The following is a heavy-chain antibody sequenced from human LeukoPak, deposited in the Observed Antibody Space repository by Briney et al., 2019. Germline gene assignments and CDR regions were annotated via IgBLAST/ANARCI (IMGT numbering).Heavy chain of an antibody. J-gene: IGHJ4*02. Sequence: GGSLSLSCAASGLTFSDFSMNWVGQAPGKGREWLSYISYSSSNIYYEDSVKGRFTISRDNAKNSLYLPMNSLRAEDTAVYYCARDTRTDHFDYWGQGTLVTVSS. CDR1: GLTFSDFS. CDR2: ISYSSSNI. D-gene: IGHD3/OR15-3a*01. CDR3: ARDTRTDHFDY. V-gene: IGHV3-48*01.